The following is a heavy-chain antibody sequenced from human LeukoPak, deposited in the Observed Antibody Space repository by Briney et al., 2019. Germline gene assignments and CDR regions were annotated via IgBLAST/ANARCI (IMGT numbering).Heavy chain of an antibody. CDR2: INSDGSST. CDR3: AREVVVLTGYYTYYYYGMDV. V-gene: IGHV3-74*01. J-gene: IGHJ6*04. D-gene: IGHD3-9*01. Sequence: GGSLRLSCAASGLTFSSYWMHWVRQAPGKGLVWVSRINSDGSSTSYADSVKGRFTISRDNAKNTLYLQMNSLRAEDTAVYYCAREVVVLTGYYTYYYYGMDVWGKGTTVTVSS. CDR1: GLTFSSYW.